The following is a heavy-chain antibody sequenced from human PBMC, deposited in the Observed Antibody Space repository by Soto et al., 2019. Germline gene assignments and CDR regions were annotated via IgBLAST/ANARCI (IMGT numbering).Heavy chain of an antibody. CDR3: GGGGGGIGVVGDDAFDI. CDR2: IYTSGST. Sequence: KTSETLSLTCTVSGGSISSYYWSWLRQPAGKGLEWIGRIYTSGSTNYNPSLKSRVTMSVDTSRNQFSLKLSSVIAADTAVYYCGGGGGGIGVVGDDAFDIWGQGTMVTVSS. J-gene: IGHJ3*02. V-gene: IGHV4-4*07. CDR1: GGSISSYY. D-gene: IGHD2-15*01.